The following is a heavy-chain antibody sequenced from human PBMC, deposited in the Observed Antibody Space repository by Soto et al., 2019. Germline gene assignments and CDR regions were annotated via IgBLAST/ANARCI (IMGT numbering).Heavy chain of an antibody. CDR2: ISGSGGGT. Sequence: GGSLRLSCAASGFTFSSYAMSWVRQAPGKGLEWVSAISGSGGGTYYADSVKGRFSISRDNSKNTLSLQMNSLRAEDTAVYFCAKDYYYASGGYFDYWGQGSLVTVSS. CDR1: GFTFSSYA. J-gene: IGHJ4*02. CDR3: AKDYYYASGGYFDY. V-gene: IGHV3-23*01. D-gene: IGHD3-10*01.